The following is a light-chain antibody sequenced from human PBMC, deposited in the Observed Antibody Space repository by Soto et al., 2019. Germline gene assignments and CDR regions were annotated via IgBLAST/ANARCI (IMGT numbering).Light chain of an antibody. CDR3: QKSYITPWK. CDR2: DAS. Sequence: DIQMTQSPSSLSASVGDVVTITCRPSQSVSRYLSWYQQKPGIAPKLLIYDASSLHSGVPSRFSGSGSGTHFTLTISSLQAEDFATYYCQKSYITPWKFGQGTKVDIK. CDR1: QSVSRY. V-gene: IGKV1-39*01. J-gene: IGKJ1*01.